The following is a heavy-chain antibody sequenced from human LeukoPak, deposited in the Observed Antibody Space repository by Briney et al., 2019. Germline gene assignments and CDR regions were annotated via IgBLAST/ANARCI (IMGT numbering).Heavy chain of an antibody. CDR2: IIPIFGTA. Sequence: ASVKVSCKASGGTFSSYAVSWVRQAPGQGLEWMGGIIPIFGTANYAQKFQGRVTITADKSTSTAYMELSSLRSEDTAVYYCARAGRWLQGYYFDYWGQGTLVTVSS. J-gene: IGHJ4*02. V-gene: IGHV1-69*06. D-gene: IGHD5-24*01. CDR3: ARAGRWLQGYYFDY. CDR1: GGTFSSYA.